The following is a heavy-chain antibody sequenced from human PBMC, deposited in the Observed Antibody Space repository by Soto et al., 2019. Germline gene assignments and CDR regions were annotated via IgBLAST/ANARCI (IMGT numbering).Heavy chain of an antibody. J-gene: IGHJ1*01. CDR2: SIPVFGTA. Sequence: QVQLVQSGAEVKKPGSSVKLSCKTSGGTFRNYAINWVRQAPGQGREWMGGSIPVFGTANYAQTFQGRFTITADESTSTAYMELSSLRSEDTAVYYCAIPLPKQQLVRGAFAHWGQGTLVTVAS. CDR3: AIPLPKQQLVRGAFAH. D-gene: IGHD6-13*01. V-gene: IGHV1-69*01. CDR1: GGTFRNYA.